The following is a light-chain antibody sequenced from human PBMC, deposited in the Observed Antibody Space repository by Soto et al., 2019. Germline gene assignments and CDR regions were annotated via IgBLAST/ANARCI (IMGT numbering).Light chain of an antibody. CDR3: QQYSSSRT. CDR2: GGS. Sequence: EIVFTQSPGTLSLSPGKRATLSCRASQNISNYLIWYQQKPGQAPRLLIYGGSSRATGIPVRFSGSGSETDFTLTITRLEPEDFAVYYRQQYSSSRTFGQGTKVDIK. V-gene: IGKV3-20*01. J-gene: IGKJ1*01. CDR1: QNISNY.